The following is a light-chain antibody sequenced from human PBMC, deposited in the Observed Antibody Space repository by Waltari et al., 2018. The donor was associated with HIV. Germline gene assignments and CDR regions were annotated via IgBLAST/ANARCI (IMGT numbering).Light chain of an antibody. V-gene: IGKV3-15*01. CDR3: HQYDKWPMYT. CDR2: DAS. J-gene: IGKJ2*01. Sequence: EIRLTQSPVILSVSPGGRATLSCRASQNIKTDLAWYQQKPGKSPRLLIYDASTRTTGTPDRFSGSGSGTDFTLTISSVHSEDFAVYSCHQYDKWPMYTFGQGTKVDMK. CDR1: QNIKTD.